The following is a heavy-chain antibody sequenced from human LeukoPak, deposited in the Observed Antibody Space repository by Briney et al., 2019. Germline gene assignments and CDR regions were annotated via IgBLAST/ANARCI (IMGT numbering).Heavy chain of an antibody. CDR1: GFTFSSYS. CDR2: ISSSSSYI. V-gene: IGHV3-21*01. D-gene: IGHD1-26*01. Sequence: GGSLRLSCAASGFTFSSYSMNWVRQAPGKGLEWVSSISSSSSYIYYADSVKGRFTISRDNSKNTLYLQMNSLRAEDTAVYYCAKEGWELDYFDYWGQGTLVTVSS. CDR3: AKEGWELDYFDY. J-gene: IGHJ4*02.